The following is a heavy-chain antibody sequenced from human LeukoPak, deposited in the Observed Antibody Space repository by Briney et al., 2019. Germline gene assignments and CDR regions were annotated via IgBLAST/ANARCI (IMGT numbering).Heavy chain of an antibody. V-gene: IGHV3-33*07. D-gene: IGHD2-15*01. CDR2: IWYDGSNK. CDR1: GFTFNSYA. CDR3: ARARGWQPNYYYYYMNV. J-gene: IGHJ6*03. Sequence: GGSLRLSCIPSGFTFNSYAMFWVRQAPGKGLEWVSLIWYDGSNKYYADSVKGRFTISRDNSKNTLFLQMNSLRAEDTAVYYCARARGWQPNYYYYYMNVWGTGTTVTVSS.